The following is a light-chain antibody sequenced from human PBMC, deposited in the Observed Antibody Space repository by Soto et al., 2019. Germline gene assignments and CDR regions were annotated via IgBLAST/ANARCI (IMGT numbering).Light chain of an antibody. CDR2: KAS. J-gene: IGKJ2*01. Sequence: DIQMTQSPSTLSASVGDRVTITCRASQSISSWLAWYQQKPGKAPKLLIYKASSLESGVPSRFSGSGSGTELTLTISSLQPDDFATYYCQQYNSYPGTFGQGTKLEIK. CDR3: QQYNSYPGT. V-gene: IGKV1-5*03. CDR1: QSISSW.